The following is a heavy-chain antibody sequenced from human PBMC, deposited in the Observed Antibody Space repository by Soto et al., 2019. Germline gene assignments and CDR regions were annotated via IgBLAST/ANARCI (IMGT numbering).Heavy chain of an antibody. J-gene: IGHJ4*02. Sequence: GASVKVSCKASGYTFTGHYIHWVRQAPGQGLEWMGWISAYNGNTNYAQKLQGRVTMTTDTSTSTAYMELRSLRSDDTAVYYCARAPPGYSSGWPIFDYWGQGTLVTVSS. CDR2: ISAYNGNT. D-gene: IGHD6-19*01. CDR3: ARAPPGYSSGWPIFDY. CDR1: GYTFTGHY. V-gene: IGHV1-18*04.